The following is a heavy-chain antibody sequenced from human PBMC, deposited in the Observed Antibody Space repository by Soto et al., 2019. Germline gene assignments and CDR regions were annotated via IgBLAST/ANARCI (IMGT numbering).Heavy chain of an antibody. J-gene: IGHJ6*02. CDR2: ISSSGSVI. Sequence: GGSLRLSCASSGFILSDCAMNWVRQAPGKGLEWVSYISSSGSVIDYADSVKGRFTISRDNSKNSLYLQMNSLRAEDTAVYYCARNAGDWIRYGVDVSGQGTTVTVSS. CDR3: ARNAGDWIRYGVDV. D-gene: IGHD2-21*02. CDR1: GFILSDCA. V-gene: IGHV3-48*01.